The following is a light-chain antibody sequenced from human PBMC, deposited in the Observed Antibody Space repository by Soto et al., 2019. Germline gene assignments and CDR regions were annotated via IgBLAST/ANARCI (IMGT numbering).Light chain of an antibody. Sequence: EIVLTQSPATLSLSPGERATLSCRASQSVGRNLAWYQQKPGQAPRLLIYDTSNRATGIPARFGGTGSGTDVSLTISSRAPEDLAVYYCQQCISWPYTFGQGTKL. CDR3: QQCISWPYT. V-gene: IGKV3-11*01. CDR2: DTS. CDR1: QSVGRN. J-gene: IGKJ2*01.